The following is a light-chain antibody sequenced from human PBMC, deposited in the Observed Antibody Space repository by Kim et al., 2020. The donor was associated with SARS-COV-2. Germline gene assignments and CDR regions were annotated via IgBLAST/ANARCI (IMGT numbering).Light chain of an antibody. V-gene: IGLV3-19*01. Sequence: SSELTQDPAVSVALGQTVRITCQGDSLRSYYATWYQQKPGQAPIVVIYGKNNRPSGIPDRFSGSSSGNTASSTITGTQAGDEADYYCNSRDSNDNVVFGGGTQLTVL. CDR1: SLRSYY. J-gene: IGLJ2*01. CDR3: NSRDSNDNVV. CDR2: GKN.